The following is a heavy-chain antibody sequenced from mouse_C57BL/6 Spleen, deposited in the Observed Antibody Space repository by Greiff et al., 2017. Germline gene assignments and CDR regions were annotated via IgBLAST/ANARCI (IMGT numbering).Heavy chain of an antibody. V-gene: IGHV1-64*01. D-gene: IGHD2-5*01. CDR2: IHPNSGST. CDR3: ARSDYSNYEVWFAY. Sequence: QVQLQQPGAELVKPGASVKLSCKASGYTFTSYWMHWVKQRPGQGLEWIGMIHPNSGSTNYNEKFKSKATLTVDKSSSTAYMQLSSLTSEDSAVYYCARSDYSNYEVWFAYWGQGTLVTVSA. J-gene: IGHJ3*01. CDR1: GYTFTSYW.